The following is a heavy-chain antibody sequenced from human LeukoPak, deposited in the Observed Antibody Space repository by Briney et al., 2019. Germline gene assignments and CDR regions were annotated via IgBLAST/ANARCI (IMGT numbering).Heavy chain of an antibody. V-gene: IGHV3-23*01. Sequence: GGSLRLSCAVSGFTASTYGVSWVRQAPGKGLQWVSAIVGGAGYTFYADSVKGRFTISRDNSWNSLYLQMNSLRDDDTAVYYCAKGSRTGQFPMDVWGQGTTVTVSS. CDR3: AKGSRTGQFPMDV. CDR2: IVGGAGYT. J-gene: IGHJ6*02. D-gene: IGHD1-1*01. CDR1: GFTASTYG.